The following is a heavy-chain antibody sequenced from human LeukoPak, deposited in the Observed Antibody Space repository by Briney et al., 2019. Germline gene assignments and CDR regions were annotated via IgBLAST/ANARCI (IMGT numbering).Heavy chain of an antibody. Sequence: PGGSLRLSCAASGFTFSSYEMNWVRQAPGKGLEWVSSISSTSTYIYYADSVKGRFTISRDNAKKSLYLQMNSLRAEDSAVYYCAREMVPTIPPGNWGQGTLVTVSS. CDR1: GFTFSSYE. CDR2: ISSTSTYI. J-gene: IGHJ4*02. CDR3: AREMVPTIPPGN. D-gene: IGHD5-12*01. V-gene: IGHV3-21*01.